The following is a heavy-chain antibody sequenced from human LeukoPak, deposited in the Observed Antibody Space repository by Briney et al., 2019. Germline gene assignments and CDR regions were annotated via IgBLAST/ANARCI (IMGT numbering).Heavy chain of an antibody. CDR3: ARDFGCSSTSCYGRFDY. Sequence: ASVTVSFKSSGCTFIIYAISWVRQAPGQGLEWMGGIIPIFGTANYAQKFQGRVTITTDESTSTAYMELSSLRSEDTAVYYCARDFGCSSTSCYGRFDYWGQGTLVTVSS. D-gene: IGHD2-2*01. CDR1: GCTFIIYA. V-gene: IGHV1-69*05. CDR2: IIPIFGTA. J-gene: IGHJ4*02.